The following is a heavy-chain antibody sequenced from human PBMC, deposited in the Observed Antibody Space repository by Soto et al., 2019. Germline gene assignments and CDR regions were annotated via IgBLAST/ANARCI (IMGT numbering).Heavy chain of an antibody. CDR3: AGDALGFDY. CDR1: GGSFSTYA. V-gene: IGHV1-69*18. J-gene: IGHJ4*02. CDR2: IILSFGAP. Sequence: QVQLEQSGAEVKKPGSSVKVSCKSSGGSFSTYAIGWVRQAPGQGLEWMGKIILSFGAPNYAQNFQGRATIAADQSTNTAYMEVISLRFEARGSYYCAGDALGFDYWGQGTQVTVSS. D-gene: IGHD2-2*01.